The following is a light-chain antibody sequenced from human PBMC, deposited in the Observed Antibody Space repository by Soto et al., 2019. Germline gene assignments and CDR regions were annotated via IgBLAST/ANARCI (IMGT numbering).Light chain of an antibody. V-gene: IGKV1-33*01. Sequence: DIQMTQSPSSLSASVGDRVTITCQASQDISNYLNWYQQKPGNPPKLLIYDASNLEIGVPSRFSGSGSGTDFTFTITSLQPEDIATYYCQQYDNPLLTFGGGTKVEIK. J-gene: IGKJ4*01. CDR1: QDISNY. CDR3: QQYDNPLLT. CDR2: DAS.